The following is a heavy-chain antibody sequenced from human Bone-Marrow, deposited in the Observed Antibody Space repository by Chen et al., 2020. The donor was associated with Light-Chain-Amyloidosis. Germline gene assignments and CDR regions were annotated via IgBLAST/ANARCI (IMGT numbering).Heavy chain of an antibody. V-gene: IGHV3-49*03. CDR2: IRRKSYGGTT. CDR3: TSGAAADKYYYGLDV. Sequence: EVQLVEFGGDFVQPGRSLRLSCTGSGFTFGDYAVSWLRQAPGKGLEWVGFIRRKSYGGTTEYAASVKGRFTISRDDSTSTAYLQMNSLRTDDTAVYSCTSGAAADKYYYGLDVWGQGTTVTVSS. D-gene: IGHD6-13*01. J-gene: IGHJ6*02. CDR1: GFTFGDYA.